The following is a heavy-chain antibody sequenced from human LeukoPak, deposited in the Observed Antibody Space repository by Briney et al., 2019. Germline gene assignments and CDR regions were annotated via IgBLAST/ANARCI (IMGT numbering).Heavy chain of an antibody. Sequence: PGRSLRLSCAGSGFTFGSYGMHWFRQTPGKGLEWVAVIPYDGSRAFYADSVKGRFTISRDNSKNTMSEQMDDLRAEDTAVYYCTRYNNDHFDYWGQGTLVTVSS. V-gene: IGHV3-33*01. CDR3: TRYNNDHFDY. D-gene: IGHD1-14*01. CDR2: IPYDGSRA. J-gene: IGHJ4*02. CDR1: GFTFGSYG.